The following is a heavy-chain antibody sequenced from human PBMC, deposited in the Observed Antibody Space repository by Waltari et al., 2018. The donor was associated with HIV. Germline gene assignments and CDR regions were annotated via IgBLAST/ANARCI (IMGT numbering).Heavy chain of an antibody. Sequence: QITLKESGPTLVKPTQTLTLTCTFSGFSLTTSGVGVGWIRQPPGKALEWLAVIYWDDDKRYSPSLNSRLTSTKDTAKNWVVLTMTNIDPVDTATYYCAHRRSIVVGNCDYWGQGTLVTVSS. J-gene: IGHJ4*02. V-gene: IGHV2-5*02. CDR2: IYWDDDK. D-gene: IGHD3-22*01. CDR3: AHRRSIVVGNCDY. CDR1: GFSLTTSGVG.